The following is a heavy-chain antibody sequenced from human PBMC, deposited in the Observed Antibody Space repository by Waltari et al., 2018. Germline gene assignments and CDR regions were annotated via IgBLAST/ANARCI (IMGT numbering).Heavy chain of an antibody. V-gene: IGHV3-48*03. J-gene: IGHJ6*02. Sequence: ELQLVESGGGLVQPGGSLRISCVASGFSFRSYAMNWVRQAPGKGMEWDSYYSDGDKSISYAEAVKGRFTVSRDNAKNSLHLQMNNLRAEDTATYYCVRDGLGSGWTRVDVWGQGTTVTVSS. CDR1: GFSFRSYA. D-gene: IGHD2-15*01. CDR2: YSDGDKSI. CDR3: VRDGLGSGWTRVDV.